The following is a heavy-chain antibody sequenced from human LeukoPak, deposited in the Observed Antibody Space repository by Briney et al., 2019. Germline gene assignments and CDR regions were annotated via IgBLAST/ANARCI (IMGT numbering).Heavy chain of an antibody. D-gene: IGHD4-17*01. CDR1: GGSISSYY. V-gene: IGHV4-59*01. Sequence: SETLSLTCTVSGGSISSYYWSWIRQPPGKGLEWIAYISDSGSTNYNPSLKSRVTISVDTSKNPFSLKLSSVTAADTAVYYCARTTVTTYFDNWGQGTLVTVSS. CDR3: ARTTVTTYFDN. J-gene: IGHJ4*02. CDR2: ISDSGST.